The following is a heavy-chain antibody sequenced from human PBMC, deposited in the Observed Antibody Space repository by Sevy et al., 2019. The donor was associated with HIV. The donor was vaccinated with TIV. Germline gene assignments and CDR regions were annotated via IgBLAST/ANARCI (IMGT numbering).Heavy chain of an antibody. Sequence: ASVKVSCKASGYTFTTSGINWVRQAPGQGLEWMGWISGYTENTKYAQKFQDRLTLTIDTSTSTAYMDLRSLRSGDTAVYYCARAVETKGRWLHPYYYFDYWGQGTLVTVSS. D-gene: IGHD5-12*01. J-gene: IGHJ4*02. CDR3: ARAVETKGRWLHPYYYFDY. V-gene: IGHV1-18*01. CDR2: ISGYTENT. CDR1: GYTFTTSG.